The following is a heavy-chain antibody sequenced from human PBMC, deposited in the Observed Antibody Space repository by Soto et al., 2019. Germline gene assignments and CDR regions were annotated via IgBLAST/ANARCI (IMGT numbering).Heavy chain of an antibody. CDR3: ATSYYFDNNVYYPLGMDV. V-gene: IGHV4-59*01. D-gene: IGHD3-22*01. CDR1: GGSISSYY. CDR2: IYYSGST. J-gene: IGHJ6*02. Sequence: SETLSLTCTVSGGSISSYYWSWIRQPPGKGLEWIGYIYYSGSTNYNPSLKSRVTISVDTSKNQFSLKLSSVTAADTAVYYCATSYYFDNNVYYPLGMDVWGQGTTVTVSS.